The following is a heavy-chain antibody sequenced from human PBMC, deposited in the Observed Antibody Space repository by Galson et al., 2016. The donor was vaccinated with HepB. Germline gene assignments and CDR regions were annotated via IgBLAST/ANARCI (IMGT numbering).Heavy chain of an antibody. V-gene: IGHV4-59*01. CDR2: IYYSGST. Sequence: SETLSLTCIVSGDSMNTYYWTWIRQPPGKGLEWIGSIYYSGSTNYNPSLKSRVTISLDTSKNQFSLKLSSVTAADTAMYYCARDRTTRGFDPWGQGTLVTVSS. CDR3: ARDRTTRGFDP. CDR1: GDSMNTYY. J-gene: IGHJ5*02. D-gene: IGHD4-17*01.